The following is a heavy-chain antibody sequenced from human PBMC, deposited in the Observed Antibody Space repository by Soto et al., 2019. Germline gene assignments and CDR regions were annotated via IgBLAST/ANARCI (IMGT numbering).Heavy chain of an antibody. CDR3: AREAYREYSYPIY. CDR1: GFTVSSFW. CDR2: IKQDGNEK. Sequence: GGSLRLSCAASGFTVSSFWMTWVRQVPGKGLEWVATIKQDGNEKYYVDSVKGRFSISRDNAKSSLYLQMNSLRAEDTALYYCAREAYREYSYPIYWGQGTLVTVSS. D-gene: IGHD5-18*01. V-gene: IGHV3-7*01. J-gene: IGHJ4*02.